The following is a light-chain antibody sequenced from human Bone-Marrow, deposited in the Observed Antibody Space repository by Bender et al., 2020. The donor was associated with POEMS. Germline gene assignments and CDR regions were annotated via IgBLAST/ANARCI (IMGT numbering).Light chain of an antibody. J-gene: IGLJ3*02. CDR3: AAWEDSLNGWV. V-gene: IGLV1-47*01. CDR2: KNN. Sequence: QSVLTQPPSASGTPGQSVTISCSGSSSSVGTNYVYWYQQLPGSAPKLLIYKNNLRPSGVPDRFSGSKSGTSASLAISGLRSEDETDYYCAAWEDSLNGWVFGGGTKLTVL. CDR1: SSSVGTNY.